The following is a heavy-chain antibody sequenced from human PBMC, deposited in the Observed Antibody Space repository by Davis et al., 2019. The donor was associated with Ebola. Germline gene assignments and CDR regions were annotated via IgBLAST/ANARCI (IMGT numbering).Heavy chain of an antibody. J-gene: IGHJ5*02. D-gene: IGHD5-12*01. CDR2: IYYSGST. Sequence: PSETLSLTCTVSGGSISSSSYYWGWIRQPPGKGLEWIGSIYYSGSTYYNPSLKSRVTISVDTSKNQFSLKLSSVTAADTAVYYCARQWIKSSIDPWGQGTLVTVSS. CDR1: GGSISSSSYY. V-gene: IGHV4-39*01. CDR3: ARQWIKSSIDP.